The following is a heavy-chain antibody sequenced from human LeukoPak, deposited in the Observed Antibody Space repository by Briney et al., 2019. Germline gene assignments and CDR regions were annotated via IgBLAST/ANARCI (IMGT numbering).Heavy chain of an antibody. V-gene: IGHV3-21*01. CDR2: ISSSSSYI. D-gene: IGHD3-10*01. CDR1: GFTFSSYS. CDR3: ARERESGVRGLEYFDY. Sequence: GGSLRLSCAASGFTFSSYSMNWVRQAPGKGLEWVSSISSSSSYIYYADSVKGRFTISRDNAKNSLYLQMNSLRAEDTAVYYCARERESGVRGLEYFDYWGQGTLVTVSS. J-gene: IGHJ4*02.